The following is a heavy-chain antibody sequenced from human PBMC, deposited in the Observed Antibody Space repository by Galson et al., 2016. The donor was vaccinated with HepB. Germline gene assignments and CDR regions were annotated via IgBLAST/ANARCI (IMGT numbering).Heavy chain of an antibody. CDR2: IGGNSGYI. V-gene: IGHV3-21*01. CDR3: EAVSSSSGEDFDY. D-gene: IGHD6-6*01. CDR1: KFSFSNYG. Sequence: SLRLSCAASKFSFSNYGMNWVRQAPGKGPEWLASIGGNSGYIYYADSVQGRFTISRDNAKNSLYLQMNSLRAEDTAVYYCEAVSSSSGEDFDYWGQGTLVTVSS. J-gene: IGHJ4*02.